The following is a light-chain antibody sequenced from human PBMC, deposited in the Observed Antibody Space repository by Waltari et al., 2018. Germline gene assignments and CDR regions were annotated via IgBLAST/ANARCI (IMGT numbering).Light chain of an antibody. CDR2: GNN. J-gene: IGLJ3*02. CDR1: RSNIGSNY. CDR3: AAWDDSLSGRV. V-gene: IGLV1-47*01. Sequence: QSVLTQPPSASGTPGQRVTISCSGSRSNIGSNYVYWYQQLPGTAPKRLIYGNNQRPSGVPDGFSGSKSGTSASLAISGLRSEDEAEYYCAAWDDSLSGRVFGGGTKVTVL.